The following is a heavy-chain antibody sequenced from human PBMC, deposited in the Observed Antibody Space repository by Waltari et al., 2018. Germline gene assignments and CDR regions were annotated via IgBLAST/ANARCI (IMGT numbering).Heavy chain of an antibody. J-gene: IGHJ4*02. V-gene: IGHV1-18*01. CDR1: GYTFTSYG. D-gene: IGHD3-22*01. CDR3: ARANYYDSSGYYYLAFDY. Sequence: QVQLVQSGAEVKKPGASVKVSCKASGYTFTSYGISWVRQAPGQGLEWMGWISAYNGNTNYAQKLQGRVTMTTDTSTRTAYMELRRLRSDDTAVYYCARANYYDSSGYYYLAFDYWGQGTLVTVSS. CDR2: ISAYNGNT.